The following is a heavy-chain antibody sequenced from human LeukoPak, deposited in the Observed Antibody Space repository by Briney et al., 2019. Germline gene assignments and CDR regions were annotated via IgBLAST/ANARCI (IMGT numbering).Heavy chain of an antibody. CDR1: GGSISPYF. J-gene: IGHJ4*02. D-gene: IGHD3-3*01. CDR2: IYYRGST. CDR3: AREGVVKGYFDY. Sequence: SETLSLTCTVSGGSISPYFWSWIWQPPGKGLEWIGYIYYRGSTNYNPSLKSRVTISLDTSKDQFSLKLSSVTAADTAVYYCAREGVVKGYFDYWGQGTLVTVSS. V-gene: IGHV4-59*01.